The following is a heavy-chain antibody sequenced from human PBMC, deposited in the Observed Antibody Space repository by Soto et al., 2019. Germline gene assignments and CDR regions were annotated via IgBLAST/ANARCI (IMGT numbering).Heavy chain of an antibody. V-gene: IGHV3-33*01. CDR3: VTGNQNFFDY. Sequence: QVLLVETGGVVVQPGRSLRLSCAASGFTFRTFGMHWVRQAPGKGPEWLSVISNDGSKKFYADSVRGRFTISRDNSNNTLYLQMDSLRPEDTAVYYCVTGNQNFFDYWGQGTLVIVSS. D-gene: IGHD1-1*01. CDR1: GFTFRTFG. CDR2: ISNDGSKK. J-gene: IGHJ4*02.